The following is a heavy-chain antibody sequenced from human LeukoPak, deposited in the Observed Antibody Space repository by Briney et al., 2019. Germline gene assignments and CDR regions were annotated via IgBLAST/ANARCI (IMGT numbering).Heavy chain of an antibody. CDR2: ISGSGGST. V-gene: IGHV3-23*01. Sequence: GGSLRLSCAASGFTFSSYAMSWVRQAPGKGLEWVSAISGSGGSTYYADSVKGRFTISRDNSKNTLYLQMNSLRAEDTAVYYCAKGGSSGYYGHYYYYYGMDVWGQGTTVTVSS. D-gene: IGHD3-22*01. CDR3: AKGGSSGYYGHYYYYYGMDV. J-gene: IGHJ6*02. CDR1: GFTFSSYA.